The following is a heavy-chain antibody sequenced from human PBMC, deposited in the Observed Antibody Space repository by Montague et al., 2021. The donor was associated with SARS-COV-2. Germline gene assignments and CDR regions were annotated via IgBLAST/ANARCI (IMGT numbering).Heavy chain of an antibody. D-gene: IGHD2-15*01. CDR1: RFTFSSYA. CDR3: AGLGYCSGGRCYSGDY. J-gene: IGHJ4*02. CDR2: ISGSGGNT. V-gene: IGHV3-23*01. Sequence: SLRLSCAASRFTFSSYAMSWVRQAPGKGLEWVSGISGSGGNTYYADSVKGRFTISRDNSKNTLYLQMNSLRAEDTAVYYCAGLGYCSGGRCYSGDYWGQGTLVTVSS.